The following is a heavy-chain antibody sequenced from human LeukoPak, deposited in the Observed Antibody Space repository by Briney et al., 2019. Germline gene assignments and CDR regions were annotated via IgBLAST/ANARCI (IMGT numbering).Heavy chain of an antibody. CDR3: ARTSDYGEYHHVDY. V-gene: IGHV4-38-2*01. CDR1: GYSLNNGYY. Sequence: SETLSLNYDVSGYSLNNGYYWGWIRQPPGKGLEWIGSIYHSGNTYYNPSLKSRVTISVETSKNQFSLKLSSVSAADTAVYYCARTSDYGEYHHVDYWGQGTLVTVSS. CDR2: IYHSGNT. D-gene: IGHD4-17*01. J-gene: IGHJ4*02.